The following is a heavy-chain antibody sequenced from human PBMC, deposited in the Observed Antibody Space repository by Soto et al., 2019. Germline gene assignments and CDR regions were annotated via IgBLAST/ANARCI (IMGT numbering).Heavy chain of an antibody. J-gene: IGHJ4*01. CDR3: ARDNMTTLDY. CDR1: GFTFSSYA. Sequence: GGSLRLSCAASGFTFSSYAMHWVRQAPGKGLEWVAVISYDGSNKYYADSVKGRFTISRDNSKNTLYLQMNSLRAEDTAVYYCARDNMTTLDYWGQEPWSPSPQ. CDR2: ISYDGSNK. V-gene: IGHV3-30-3*01. D-gene: IGHD4-17*01.